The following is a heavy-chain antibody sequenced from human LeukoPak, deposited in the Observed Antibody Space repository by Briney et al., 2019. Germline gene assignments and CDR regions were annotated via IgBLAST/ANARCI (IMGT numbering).Heavy chain of an antibody. CDR3: ARGSGYCSSTSCYFDYVC. CDR1: GYSFTSYC. CDR2: IYPGDSDT. Sequence: GESLKISCKGSGYSFTSYCFGWMRQMPGKGLEWMGIIYPGDSDTRYSPSFQGQVTISADKSISTAYLQWSSLKASDTAMYYCARGSGYCSSTSCYFDYVCWGQGTPVSVFS. D-gene: IGHD2-2*03. V-gene: IGHV5-51*01. J-gene: IGHJ4*02.